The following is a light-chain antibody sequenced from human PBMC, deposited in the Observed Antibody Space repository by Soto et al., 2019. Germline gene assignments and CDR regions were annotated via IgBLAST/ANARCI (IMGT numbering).Light chain of an antibody. V-gene: IGLV2-14*01. CDR2: EVS. J-gene: IGLJ1*01. CDR1: SSDVGSYNY. Sequence: QSVLTQPASVSGSPGQSITISCTGTSSDVGSYNYVSWYQQHPGTAPKLMIYEVSHRPSGISSRFSSSKSGNTASLTISGLQTEDEAYYYCSSYTSSSTLFGTGTKLTVL. CDR3: SSYTSSSTL.